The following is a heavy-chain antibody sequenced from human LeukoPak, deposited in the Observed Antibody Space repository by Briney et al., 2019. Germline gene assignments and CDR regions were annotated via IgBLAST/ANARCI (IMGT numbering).Heavy chain of an antibody. V-gene: IGHV4-59*12. CDR2: VYHSGHT. Sequence: SETLSLTCTVSGGSLSRNYWSWIRQPPGKGLGWVGEVYHSGHTNYNPSLKSRLTISVDKSKNQFSLNLNPETAADTAVYYCARRGRPSTFDLWGRGTLVSVSS. CDR3: ARRGRPSTFDL. D-gene: IGHD2/OR15-2a*01. CDR1: GGSLSRNY. J-gene: IGHJ2*01.